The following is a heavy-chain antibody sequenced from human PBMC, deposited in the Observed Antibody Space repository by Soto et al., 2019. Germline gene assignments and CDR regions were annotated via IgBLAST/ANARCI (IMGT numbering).Heavy chain of an antibody. D-gene: IGHD4-17*01. J-gene: IGHJ6*02. CDR2: IKSKTDGGTT. CDR3: TTDQYLIAVTTYYYGMDV. Sequence: GGSLRLSCAASGFTFSNAWMNWVRQAPGKGLEWVGRIKSKTDGGTTDYAAPVKGRFTISRDDSKNTLYLQMNSLKTEDTAVYYCTTDQYLIAVTTYYYGMDVWGQGTTVTVSS. CDR1: GFTFSNAW. V-gene: IGHV3-15*07.